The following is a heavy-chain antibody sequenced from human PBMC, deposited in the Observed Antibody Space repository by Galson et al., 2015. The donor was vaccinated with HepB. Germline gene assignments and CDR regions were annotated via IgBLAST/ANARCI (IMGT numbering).Heavy chain of an antibody. CDR2: IISFFGIA. Sequence: SVKVSCKASGGTFSNYAINWVRQAPGQGLEWMGTIISFFGIANYAQKFQGRVTITADKSTSTAYMELSSLRSEDTAVYYCARGGGGDYGWYFDLWGRGTLVTVPS. J-gene: IGHJ2*01. D-gene: IGHD4-17*01. CDR1: GGTFSNYA. CDR3: ARGGGGDYGWYFDL. V-gene: IGHV1-69*04.